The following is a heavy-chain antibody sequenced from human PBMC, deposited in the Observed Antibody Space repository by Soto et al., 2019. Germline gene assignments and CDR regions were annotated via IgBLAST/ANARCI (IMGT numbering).Heavy chain of an antibody. CDR3: TRDGAVRGALTSKGDLHE. CDR1: GFTFSNYA. D-gene: IGHD3-16*01. Sequence: QGELVESGGGVVQTGGSLRLSCAASGFTFSNYAMHWVRQAPDKGLECVAGISYDGTYKSYADSVEGRVTVSRDNSKHTRSLHMTSLTLEDTAMYYCTRDGAVRGALTSKGDLHEWGQGTLVSVSS. V-gene: IGHV3-30-3*01. CDR2: ISYDGTYK. J-gene: IGHJ4*02.